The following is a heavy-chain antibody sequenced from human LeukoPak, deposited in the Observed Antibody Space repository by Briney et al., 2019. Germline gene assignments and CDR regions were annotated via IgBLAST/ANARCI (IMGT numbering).Heavy chain of an antibody. CDR2: FDPEDGET. CDR1: GYTLTELS. D-gene: IGHD6-19*01. V-gene: IGHV1-24*01. J-gene: IGHJ5*02. CDR3: ARGGGGWYARNWFDP. Sequence: ASVKVSCKVSGYTLTELSMHWVRQAPGKGLEWMGGFDPEDGETIYAQKFQGRVTMTEDTSTDTAYMELRSLRSDDTAVYYCARGGGGWYARNWFDPWGQGTLVTVSS.